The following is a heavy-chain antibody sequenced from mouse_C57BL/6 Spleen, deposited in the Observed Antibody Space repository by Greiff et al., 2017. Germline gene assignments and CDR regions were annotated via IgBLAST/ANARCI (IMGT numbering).Heavy chain of an antibody. V-gene: IGHV5-17*01. Sequence: EVQLVESGGGLVKPGGSLKLSCAASGFTFSDYGMHWVRQAPEKGLEWVAYISSGSSTIYYADTVKGRFTISRDNAKNTLFLQMTSLRSEDTAMYYCARPTALNAMDYWGQGTSVTVSS. CDR1: GFTFSDYG. D-gene: IGHD1-2*01. CDR3: ARPTALNAMDY. CDR2: ISSGSSTI. J-gene: IGHJ4*01.